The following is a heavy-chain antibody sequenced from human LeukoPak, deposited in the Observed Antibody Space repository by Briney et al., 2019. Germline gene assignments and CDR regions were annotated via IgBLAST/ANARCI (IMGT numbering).Heavy chain of an antibody. V-gene: IGHV4-4*02. J-gene: IGHJ2*01. D-gene: IGHD2-2*01. CDR2: IYHSGST. Sequence: SETQSLTCAVSGGSISSSNWWSWVRQPPGKGLEWIGEIYHSGSTNYNPSLKSRVTISVDKSKNQFSLKLSSVTAADTAVYYCARVPVVPAANFYWYFDLWGRGTLVTVSS. CDR3: ARVPVVPAANFYWYFDL. CDR1: GGSISSSNW.